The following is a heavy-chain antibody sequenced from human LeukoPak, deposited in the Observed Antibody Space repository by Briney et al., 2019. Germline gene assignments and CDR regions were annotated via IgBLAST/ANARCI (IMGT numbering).Heavy chain of an antibody. CDR1: GGSFSGYH. D-gene: IGHD3-3*01. Sequence: SETLSLTCAVYGGSFSGYHWSWIRQPPGKGLEWIGEINHSGSTNYNPSLKSRVTISVDTSKNQFSLKLSSVTAADTAVYYCARGHDFWSGYYTWFDPWGQGTLVTVSS. J-gene: IGHJ5*02. CDR2: INHSGST. CDR3: ARGHDFWSGYYTWFDP. V-gene: IGHV4-34*01.